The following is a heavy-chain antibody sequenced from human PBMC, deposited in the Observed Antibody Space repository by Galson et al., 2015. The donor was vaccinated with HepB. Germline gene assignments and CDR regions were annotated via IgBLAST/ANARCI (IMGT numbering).Heavy chain of an antibody. CDR3: TTDVNYFDAVY. V-gene: IGHV3-15*01. CDR1: GFAFSRAW. CDR2: IKDFDDGDTT. Sequence: SLRLSCAASGFAFSRAWMGWVRQAPGKGLESVGRIKDFDDGDTTAYAAPVKDRFIISRDDSKNTLLLQMNSLKTEDTAVYYCTTDVNYFDAVYWGQGTLVTVSS. J-gene: IGHJ4*02. D-gene: IGHD3-22*01.